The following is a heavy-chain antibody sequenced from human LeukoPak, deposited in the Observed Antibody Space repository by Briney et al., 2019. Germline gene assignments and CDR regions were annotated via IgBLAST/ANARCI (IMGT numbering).Heavy chain of an antibody. CDR3: ARSWRYDFWSGYYESDAFDI. CDR2: ISAYNGNT. J-gene: IGHJ3*02. D-gene: IGHD3-3*01. V-gene: IGHV1-18*01. Sequence: ASVKVSCKASGYTFTSYGISWVRQAPGQGLEWMGWISAYNGNTNYAQKLQGRVTMTTDTSTSTAYMELRSLRSDDTAVYYCARSWRYDFWSGYYESDAFDIWGQGTMVTVSS. CDR1: GYTFTSYG.